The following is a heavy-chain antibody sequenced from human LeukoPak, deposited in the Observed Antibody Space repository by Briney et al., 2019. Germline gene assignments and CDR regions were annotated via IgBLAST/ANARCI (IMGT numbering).Heavy chain of an antibody. Sequence: SETLSLTCTVSGGSISSSSYYWGWIRQPPGKGLEWIGSIYYSGSTYYNPSLKSRVTISVDTSKNQFSLKLSSVTAADAAVYYCARDARYSSGSDAFNIWGQGTMVTVSS. CDR2: IYYSGST. CDR1: GGSISSSSYY. D-gene: IGHD6-19*01. V-gene: IGHV4-39*07. J-gene: IGHJ3*02. CDR3: ARDARYSSGSDAFNI.